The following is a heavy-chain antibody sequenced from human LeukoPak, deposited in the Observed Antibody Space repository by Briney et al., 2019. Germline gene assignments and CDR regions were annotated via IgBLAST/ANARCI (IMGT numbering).Heavy chain of an antibody. J-gene: IGHJ4*02. CDR1: ELPLASIP. CDR2: ISGSGGST. CDR3: AKAVGSCPRY. D-gene: IGHD2-15*01. V-gene: IGHV3-23*01. Sequence: GGSLNSSCQAPELPLASIPMSWSRRAQGKGLEWVSAISGSGGSTYYADSVKGRFTISRDNSKNTLYLQMNSLRAEDTAVYYCAKAVGSCPRYWGQGTLVTVSS.